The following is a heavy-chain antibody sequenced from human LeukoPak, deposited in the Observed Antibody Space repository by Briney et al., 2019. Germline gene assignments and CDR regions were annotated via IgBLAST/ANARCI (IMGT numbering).Heavy chain of an antibody. V-gene: IGHV3-48*01. Sequence: GGSLRLSCAASGFTFSSYSMNWVRQAPGKGLEWVSYISSSSSTIYYADSVKGRFTISRDNVKNSLYLQMNSLRAEDTAVYYCVGQRGFWSGYTFDYWGQGTLVTVSS. CDR3: VGQRGFWSGYTFDY. CDR1: GFTFSSYS. CDR2: ISSSSSTI. D-gene: IGHD3-3*01. J-gene: IGHJ4*02.